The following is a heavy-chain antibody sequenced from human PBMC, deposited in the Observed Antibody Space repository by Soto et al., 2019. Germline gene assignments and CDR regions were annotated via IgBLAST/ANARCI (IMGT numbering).Heavy chain of an antibody. V-gene: IGHV1-69*01. J-gene: IGHJ6*02. CDR1: GGAFRNYA. CDR3: AAFRGFYEAMDA. D-gene: IGHD3-22*01. Sequence: QVQLVQSGAEVKKPGSSVKVSGTASGGAFRNYAVSWVRQAPGQGLEWMGAVMPTFGAGVYAQKFQGRLTIFADESTSTAYLNVSSLTFEDAAIYYCAAFRGFYEAMDAWGQGTTLTVSS. CDR2: VMPTFGAG.